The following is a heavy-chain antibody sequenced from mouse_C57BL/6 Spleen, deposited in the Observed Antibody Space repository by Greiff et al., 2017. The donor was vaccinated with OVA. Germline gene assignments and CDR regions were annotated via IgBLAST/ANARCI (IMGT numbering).Heavy chain of an antibody. V-gene: IGHV1-18*01. CDR1: GYTFTDYN. CDR2: INPNNGGT. Sequence: EVQLRQSGPELVKPGASVKIPCKASGYTFTDYNMDWVKQSHGKSLEWIGDINPNNGGTIYNQKFKGKATLTVDKSSSTAYMELRSLTSEDTAVYYGARSGSSYDWYFDVWGTGTTVTVSS. D-gene: IGHD1-1*01. CDR3: ARSGSSYDWYFDV. J-gene: IGHJ1*03.